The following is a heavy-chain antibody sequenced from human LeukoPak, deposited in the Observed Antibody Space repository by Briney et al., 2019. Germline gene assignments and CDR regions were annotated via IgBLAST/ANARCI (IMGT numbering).Heavy chain of an antibody. J-gene: IGHJ6*04. CDR1: GGSVSSYN. V-gene: IGHV4-4*07. CDR2: IYTSGIT. D-gene: IGHD6-25*01. Sequence: SETLSLTCTVSGGSVSSYNWTWIRQPAGMGLELIGRIYTSGITNYSPSLRSRVTMSLDTSKDQFSLKLSSVTAADTAVYYCARHRGLLSGMDVWGKGTTVTISS. CDR3: ARHRGLLSGMDV.